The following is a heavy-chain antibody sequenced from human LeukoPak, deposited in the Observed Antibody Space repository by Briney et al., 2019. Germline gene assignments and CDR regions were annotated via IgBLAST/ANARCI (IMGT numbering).Heavy chain of an antibody. V-gene: IGHV3-15*01. Sequence: GGSLRLSCAASGFTFSNAWMSWVRQAPGKGLEWVGRIKSKTDGGTTDYAAPVKGRFTISRDDSKNTLYLQMNSLKTEDTAVYYCTTEFPYYDILTGYYSTQKRGPFDYWGQGTLVTVSS. J-gene: IGHJ4*02. CDR2: IKSKTDGGTT. D-gene: IGHD3-9*01. CDR3: TTEFPYYDILTGYYSTQKRGPFDY. CDR1: GFTFSNAW.